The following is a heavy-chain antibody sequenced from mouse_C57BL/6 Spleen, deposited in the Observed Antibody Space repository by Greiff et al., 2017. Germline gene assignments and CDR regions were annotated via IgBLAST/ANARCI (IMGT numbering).Heavy chain of an antibody. CDR1: GFSFNTYA. CDR2: IRSKSNNYAT. J-gene: IGHJ4*01. V-gene: IGHV10-1*01. D-gene: IGHD2-5*01. CDR3: VRGGNYYSNRDYYAMDY. Sequence: EVQLVESGGGLVQPKGSLKLSCAASGFSFNTYAMNWVRQAPGKGLEWVARIRSKSNNYATYYADSVKDRFTISRDDSESMLYLQMNNLKTEDTAMYYCVRGGNYYSNRDYYAMDYWGQGTSVTVSS.